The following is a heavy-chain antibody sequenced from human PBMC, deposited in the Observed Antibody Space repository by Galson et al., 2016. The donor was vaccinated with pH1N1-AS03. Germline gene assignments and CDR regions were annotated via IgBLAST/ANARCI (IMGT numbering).Heavy chain of an antibody. Sequence: SLRLSCAASGFTFSNYIMNWVRQAPGKALEWVSAISGGGGSTYYADSVKGRFTISRDNSKNTLYLQMNSLRVEDTAVYYCARGASDSDYWGQGTLVTVSS. CDR3: ARGASDSDY. V-gene: IGHV3-23*01. CDR1: GFTFSNYI. J-gene: IGHJ4*02. CDR2: ISGGGGST.